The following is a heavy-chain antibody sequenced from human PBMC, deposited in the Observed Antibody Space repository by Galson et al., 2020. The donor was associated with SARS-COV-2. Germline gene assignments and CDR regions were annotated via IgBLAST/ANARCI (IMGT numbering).Heavy chain of an antibody. CDR1: GGSISSSSYY. CDR3: ARLGSLGDPEGGREY. V-gene: IGHV4-39*01. J-gene: IGHJ4*02. D-gene: IGHD2-21*02. Sequence: ETSEILSLTCTVSGGSISSSSYYWGWIRQPPGKGLEWIGSIYYSGSTYYNPSLKSRVTISVDTSKNQFSLKLSSVTAADTAVYYCARLGSLGDPEGGREYWGQGTLVTVSS. CDR2: IYYSGST.